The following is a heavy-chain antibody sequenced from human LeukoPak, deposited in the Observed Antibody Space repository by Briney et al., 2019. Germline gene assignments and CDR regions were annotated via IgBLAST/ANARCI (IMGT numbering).Heavy chain of an antibody. D-gene: IGHD2-2*01. CDR3: AREGGLYCGSTSCYYY. CDR2: INPSGGST. Sequence: ASVKVSCKASGYTFTSYYMHWVRQAPGQGLEWMGIINPSGGSTSYAQKFQGRVTMTRDTSTSTVYMELSSLRSEDTAVYYCAREGGLYCGSTSCYYYWGQGTLVTVSS. J-gene: IGHJ4*02. V-gene: IGHV1-46*01. CDR1: GYTFTSYY.